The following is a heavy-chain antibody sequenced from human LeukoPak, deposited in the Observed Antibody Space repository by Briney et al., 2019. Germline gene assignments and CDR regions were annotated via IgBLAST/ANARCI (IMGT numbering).Heavy chain of an antibody. CDR3: ARDFWSGYPYNWFDP. J-gene: IGHJ5*02. V-gene: IGHV1-2*02. D-gene: IGHD3-3*01. CDR2: INTNSGGT. Sequence: ASVKVSCKASGYTFTGYYMHWVRQAPGQGLEWMGWINTNSGGTNYAQKFQGRVTMTRDTSISTAYMELSRLRSDDTAVYYCARDFWSGYPYNWFDPWGQGTLVTVSS. CDR1: GYTFTGYY.